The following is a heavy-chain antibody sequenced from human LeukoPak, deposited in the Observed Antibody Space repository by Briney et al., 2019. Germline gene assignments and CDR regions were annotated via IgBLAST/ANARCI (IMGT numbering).Heavy chain of an antibody. Sequence: QPGGSLRLSCAVSGFSISKYWMDWVRQAPGKGPVWVSHLNGDGRTTYADSVKGRFTISRDNAKNTLYLQMDGLRAEDTAVYYCVRENNGIDYWGQGTLVTVSS. CDR1: GFSISKYW. J-gene: IGHJ4*02. CDR3: VRENNGIDY. CDR2: LNGDGRT. D-gene: IGHD1-14*01. V-gene: IGHV3-74*03.